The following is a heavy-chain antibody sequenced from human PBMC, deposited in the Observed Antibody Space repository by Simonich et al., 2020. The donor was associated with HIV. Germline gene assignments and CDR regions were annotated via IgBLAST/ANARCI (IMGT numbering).Heavy chain of an antibody. V-gene: IGHV4-34*01. J-gene: IGHJ1*01. D-gene: IGHD6-13*01. CDR2: INHRGST. Sequence: QVQLQQWGAGLLKPSETLSLTCAVYGGSFSGYYWSWIRRPPGKGLEWFGEINHRGSTNYNPSLKSRVTISVDTSKNQFSLKLSSVTAADTAVYYCARLTAGGLGEYFQHWGQGTLVTVSS. CDR3: ARLTAGGLGEYFQH. CDR1: GGSFSGYY.